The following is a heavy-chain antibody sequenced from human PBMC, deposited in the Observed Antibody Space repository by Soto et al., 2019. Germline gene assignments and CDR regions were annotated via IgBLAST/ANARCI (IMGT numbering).Heavy chain of an antibody. CDR1: GYTFTGYY. J-gene: IGHJ4*02. CDR3: ARDPPTAAPGTPPFDY. CDR2: INPSSGAT. V-gene: IGHV1-2*02. Sequence: ASVKVSCTASGYTFTGYYIHWVRQAPGQGLEWMGWINPSSGATAYAQNFRGRVTMTRDTSISTAYMELTRLTSDDTAIYYCARDPPTAAPGTPPFDYWGQGTLVTVSS. D-gene: IGHD6-13*01.